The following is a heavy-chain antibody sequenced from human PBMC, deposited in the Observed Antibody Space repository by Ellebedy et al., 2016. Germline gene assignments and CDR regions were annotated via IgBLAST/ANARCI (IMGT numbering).Heavy chain of an antibody. D-gene: IGHD3-10*01. CDR3: AVWFGDLLDMFFDY. CDR2: IYYTGST. CDR1: GGSISTTNYY. V-gene: IGHV4-39*07. J-gene: IGHJ4*02. Sequence: SETLSLTCTVSGGSISTTNYYWVWIRQPPGKGLEWIGSIYYTGSTYYNPSLKSRVTVSVDTSKSQFSLKVTSVTAADTAVYYCAVWFGDLLDMFFDYWGQGALVTVSS.